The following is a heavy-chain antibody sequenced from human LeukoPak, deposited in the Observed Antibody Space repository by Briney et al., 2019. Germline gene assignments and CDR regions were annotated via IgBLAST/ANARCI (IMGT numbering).Heavy chain of an antibody. D-gene: IGHD3-9*01. J-gene: IGHJ3*02. V-gene: IGHV4-59*08. CDR3: ARIGYYDILTGFLGAFDI. CDR1: GGSISSYY. CDR2: IYYSGST. Sequence: SETLSLTCTVSGGSISSYYWSWIRQPPGKGLEWIGYIYYSGSTNYNPSLKSRVTISVDTSKNQFSLKPSSVTAADTAVYYCARIGYYDILTGFLGAFDIWGQGTMVTVSS.